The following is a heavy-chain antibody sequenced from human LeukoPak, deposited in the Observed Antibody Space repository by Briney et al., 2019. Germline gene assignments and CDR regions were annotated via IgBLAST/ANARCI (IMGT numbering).Heavy chain of an antibody. J-gene: IGHJ1*01. CDR1: GFTFSNYA. D-gene: IGHD2-21*01. V-gene: IGHV3-23*01. CDR3: AKDPEPYSRRWFHS. Sequence: GGSLRLSCAASGFTFSNYAMSWVRQAPGKGLEWVSSLSDNGGSPYYADSVKGRFTISRDNSKNTLHLHLNSLRVEDTAVYYCAKDPEPYSRRWFHSWGKGTLLPVS. CDR2: LSDNGGSP.